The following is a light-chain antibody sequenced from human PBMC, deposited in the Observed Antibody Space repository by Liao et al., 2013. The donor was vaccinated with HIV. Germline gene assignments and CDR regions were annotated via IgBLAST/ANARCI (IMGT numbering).Light chain of an antibody. CDR2: QDS. CDR1: KLGDKY. Sequence: SYELTQPPSVSVSPGQTASITCSGDKLGDKYACWYQQKPGQSPVLVIYQDSKRPSGIPERFSGSNSGNTATLTISGVEAGDEADYYCQTWDSNSWVFGGGTKLTVL. CDR3: QTWDSNSWV. J-gene: IGLJ3*02. V-gene: IGLV3-1*01.